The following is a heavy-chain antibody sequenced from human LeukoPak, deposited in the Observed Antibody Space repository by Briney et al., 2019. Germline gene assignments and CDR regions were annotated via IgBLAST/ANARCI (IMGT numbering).Heavy chain of an antibody. J-gene: IGHJ4*02. CDR1: GFTFSSYD. V-gene: IGHV3-21*01. CDR3: ARVTEAPYYFDY. CDR2: ISTSGIYI. Sequence: GGSLRLSCAASGFTFSSYDMNWVRQAPAKGLEWVASISTSGIYINYADSVKGRFTISRDNAKNSLYLQMNSLRAEDTAVYYCARVTEAPYYFDYWGQGTLVTVSS.